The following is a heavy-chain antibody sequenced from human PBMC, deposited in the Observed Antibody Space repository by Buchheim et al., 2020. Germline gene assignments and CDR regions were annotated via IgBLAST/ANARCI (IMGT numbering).Heavy chain of an antibody. J-gene: IGHJ4*02. CDR1: GFSLSTSGVG. CDR2: LYWDDDK. V-gene: IGHV2-5*02. D-gene: IGHD6-13*01. Sequence: QITLKESGPTLVKPTQTLTLTCTFSGFSLSTSGVGVGWIRQPPGKALVWLALLYWDDDKRYSPSLKSMLIITKDTSHTQVVLTMTNMDPVDTATYCCAHRPGSWMNFDYWGQGTL. CDR3: AHRPGSWMNFDY.